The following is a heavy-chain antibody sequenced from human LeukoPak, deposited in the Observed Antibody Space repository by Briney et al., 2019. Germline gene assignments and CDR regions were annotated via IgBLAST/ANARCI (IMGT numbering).Heavy chain of an antibody. CDR3: ARRFDR. J-gene: IGHJ5*02. Sequence: GGSLRLSCAASGFMFDDYSMHWVRHAPGKGLEWVSLISWDGGSTHYADSVEGRFSSSRDNAKNSLYLQMNSLRAEDTAVYYCARRFDRWGQGTLVTVSS. CDR1: GFMFDDYS. V-gene: IGHV3-43*01. CDR2: ISWDGGST.